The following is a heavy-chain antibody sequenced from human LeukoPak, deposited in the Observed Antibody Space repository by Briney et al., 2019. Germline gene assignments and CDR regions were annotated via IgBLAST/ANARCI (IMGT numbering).Heavy chain of an antibody. CDR1: GYTFTGYY. CDR2: INPNSGGT. Sequence: GASVKVSCKASGYTFTGYYMHWVRQAPGQGPKWMGWINPNSGGTNYAQKFQGRVTMTRDTSISTAYMELSSLRSEDTAVYYCARKIGGKMTTVVTDDAFDIWGQGTMVTVSS. CDR3: ARKIGGKMTTVVTDDAFDI. D-gene: IGHD4-23*01. J-gene: IGHJ3*02. V-gene: IGHV1-2*02.